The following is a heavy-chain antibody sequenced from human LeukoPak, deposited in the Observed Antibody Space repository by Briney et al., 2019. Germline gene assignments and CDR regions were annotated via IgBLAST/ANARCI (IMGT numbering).Heavy chain of an antibody. Sequence: GGSLRLSCAASGFTFSSYGMHWVRQAPGKGLEWVAVISYDGSNKYYADSVKGRFTISRDNSKNTLYLQMNSLRAEDTAVYYCAKDMDSSGYVLDAFDIWGQGTMVTVSS. D-gene: IGHD3-22*01. CDR2: ISYDGSNK. CDR1: GFTFSSYG. J-gene: IGHJ3*02. CDR3: AKDMDSSGYVLDAFDI. V-gene: IGHV3-30*18.